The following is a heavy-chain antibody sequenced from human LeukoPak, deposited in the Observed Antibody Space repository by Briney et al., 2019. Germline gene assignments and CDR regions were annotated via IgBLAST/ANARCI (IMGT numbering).Heavy chain of an antibody. J-gene: IGHJ4*02. CDR1: GYTFGAYY. Sequence: ASVKVSCKASGYTFGAYYMYWVRQAPGQGLEWMGWIRPNSGGTNYTQKFQGRVTMTRDTSINTAYMELSRLTSDDTAVYYCARDRRLRQQPFVDYWGQGTLVTVSS. CDR2: IRPNSGGT. D-gene: IGHD6-13*01. V-gene: IGHV1-2*02. CDR3: ARDRRLRQQPFVDY.